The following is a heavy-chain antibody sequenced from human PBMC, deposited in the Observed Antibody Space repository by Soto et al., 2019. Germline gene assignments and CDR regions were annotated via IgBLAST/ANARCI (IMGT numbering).Heavy chain of an antibody. CDR1: GGTFSSYA. V-gene: IGHV1-69*13. CDR2: IIPIFGTA. D-gene: IGHD3-3*01. J-gene: IGHJ6*02. Sequence: SVKVSCKASGGTFSSYAISWVRQAPGQGLEWMGGIIPIFGTANYAQKFQGRVTITADESTSTAYMELSSLRSEDTAVYYCAGARREEYVLRFLEWSKPNYYGMDVWGQGTTVTVSS. CDR3: AGARREEYVLRFLEWSKPNYYGMDV.